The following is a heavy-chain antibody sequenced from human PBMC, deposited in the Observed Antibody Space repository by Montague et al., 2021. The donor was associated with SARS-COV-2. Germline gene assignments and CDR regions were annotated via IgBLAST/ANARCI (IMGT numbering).Heavy chain of an antibody. J-gene: IGHJ4*02. CDR2: IFHSGCT. D-gene: IGHD3-3*01. Sequence: SETLSLTCTVSGCSITEFNYYLAWIRQPPGKGLKWIGYIFHSGCTDYNPSLMNPVTISVDTSRNECSLKVNSVTAADTAVYYCGRQKYDFWSGRFPDHFESWGPVSLVSAS. CDR3: GRQKYDFWSGRFPDHFES. V-gene: IGHV4-39*01. CDR1: GCSITEFNYY.